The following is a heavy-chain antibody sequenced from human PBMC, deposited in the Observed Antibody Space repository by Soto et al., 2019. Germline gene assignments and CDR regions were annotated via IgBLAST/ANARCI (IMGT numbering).Heavy chain of an antibody. V-gene: IGHV3-30*03. J-gene: IGHJ4*02. CDR2: ILYDGSKK. Sequence: GGSLRLSCAASGFTFSSYGMHWVRQAPGKGLEWVAVILYDGSKKYYADSVKGRFTISRDNSKNTLYLQMNSLRAEDTAVYYCASRDLEWLPIPYYFDYWGQGTLVTVSS. D-gene: IGHD3-3*01. CDR3: ASRDLEWLPIPYYFDY. CDR1: GFTFSSYG.